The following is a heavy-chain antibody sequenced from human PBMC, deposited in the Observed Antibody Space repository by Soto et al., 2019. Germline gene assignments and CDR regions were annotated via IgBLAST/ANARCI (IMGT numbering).Heavy chain of an antibody. CDR3: VSAYYDFWSGYLGWFDP. J-gene: IGHJ5*02. Sequence: SETLSLTCTVSGGSVSSGSYYWSWIRQPPGKGLEWIGYIYYSGSTNYNPSLKSRVTISVDTSKNQFSLKLSSVTAADTAVYYCVSAYYDFWSGYLGWFDPWGQGTLVTVSS. D-gene: IGHD3-3*01. CDR1: GGSVSSGSYY. V-gene: IGHV4-61*01. CDR2: IYYSGST.